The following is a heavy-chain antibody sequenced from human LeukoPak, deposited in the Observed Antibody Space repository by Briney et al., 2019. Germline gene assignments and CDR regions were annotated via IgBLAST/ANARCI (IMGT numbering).Heavy chain of an antibody. CDR3: AAFRESRFRWFDP. CDR1: GGSISSYY. J-gene: IGHJ5*02. V-gene: IGHV4-59*12. D-gene: IGHD3-10*01. CDR2: ISYSGST. Sequence: PSETLSLTCTVSGGSISSYYWSWIRQPPGKGLEWIGYISYSGSTNYNPSLKSRVTISVDTSKNQFSLKLNSVTAADTAVYYCAAFRESRFRWFDPWGQGTLVTVSS.